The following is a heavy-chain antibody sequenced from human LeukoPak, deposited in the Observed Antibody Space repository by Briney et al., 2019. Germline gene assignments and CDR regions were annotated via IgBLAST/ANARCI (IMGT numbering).Heavy chain of an antibody. CDR2: IIPIFGTA. Sequence: ASVKVSCKASGGTFSSYAISWVRQAHGPGLERMGGIIPIFGTANYAQKFQGRVTLTTDESTSTAYIELSSLRSEDAAVYYCAGGRGYYYYYYYMDVWGKGTTVTVSS. CDR1: GGTFSSYA. V-gene: IGHV1-69*05. J-gene: IGHJ6*03. CDR3: AGGRGYYYYYYYMDV. D-gene: IGHD1-26*01.